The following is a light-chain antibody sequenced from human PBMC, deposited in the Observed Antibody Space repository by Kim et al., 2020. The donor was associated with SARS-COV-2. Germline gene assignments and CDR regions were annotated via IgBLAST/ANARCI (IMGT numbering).Light chain of an antibody. CDR3: QQLNSYPYT. V-gene: IGKV1-9*01. CDR2: AAS. J-gene: IGKJ2*01. CDR1: QGISSY. Sequence: DIQLTQSPSFLSASVGDRVTITCRASQGISSYLAWCQQKPGKAPNLLIYAASTLQSGVPSRFSGSGSGTEFTLTISSLQPEDFATYYCQQLNSYPYTFGQGTKLEI.